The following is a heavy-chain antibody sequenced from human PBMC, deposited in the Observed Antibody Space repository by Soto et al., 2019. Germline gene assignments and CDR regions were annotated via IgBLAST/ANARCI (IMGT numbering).Heavy chain of an antibody. CDR1: GYTLTELS. CDR3: ATDRTTAVAGTYAFDI. CDR2: FDPEDGET. J-gene: IGHJ3*02. Sequence: ASVKVSCKVSGYTLTELSMHWVRQAPGKGLEWMGGFDPEDGETIYAQKFQGRVTMTEDTSTDTAYMELSSLRSEDTAVYYCATDRTTAVAGTYAFDIWGQGTMVTVSS. V-gene: IGHV1-24*01. D-gene: IGHD6-19*01.